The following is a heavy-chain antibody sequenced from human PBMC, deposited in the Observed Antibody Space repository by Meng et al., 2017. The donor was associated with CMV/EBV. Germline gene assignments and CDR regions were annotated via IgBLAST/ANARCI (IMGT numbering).Heavy chain of an antibody. Sequence: LSLTCAASGFTFSSYAMHWVRQAPGKGLEWVAVISYDASNKYYADSVKGRFTISRDNSKNTLYLQMNSLRAEDTAVYYCAKGNYDFWSGSQILHYYYGMDVWGQGTTVTVSS. D-gene: IGHD3-3*01. J-gene: IGHJ6*02. V-gene: IGHV3-30*04. CDR2: ISYDASNK. CDR3: AKGNYDFWSGSQILHYYYGMDV. CDR1: GFTFSSYA.